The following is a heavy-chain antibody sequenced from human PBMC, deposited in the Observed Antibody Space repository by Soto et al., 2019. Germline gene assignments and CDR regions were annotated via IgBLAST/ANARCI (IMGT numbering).Heavy chain of an antibody. Sequence: QVQLVESGGGVVQPGRSLRLSSAASGFTFSSYGMHWVRQAPGKGLEWVAVISYDGSNKYYADSMKGRFTISRDNSKNTLYLQMNSLRAEDTAVYYCAKDMNSGDYTGRTFDNWCQGTLVTVSS. J-gene: IGHJ4*02. CDR2: ISYDGSNK. D-gene: IGHD4-17*01. CDR1: GFTFSSYG. CDR3: AKDMNSGDYTGRTFDN. V-gene: IGHV3-30*18.